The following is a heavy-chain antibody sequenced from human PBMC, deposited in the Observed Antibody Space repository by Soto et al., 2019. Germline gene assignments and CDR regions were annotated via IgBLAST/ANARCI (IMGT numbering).Heavy chain of an antibody. CDR2: IYYSGST. D-gene: IGHD5-12*01. J-gene: IGHJ4*02. CDR1: GGSISSYY. CDR3: ARFSGYGSRYYFDY. Sequence: SETLSLTCTVSGGSISSYYWSWIRQPPGKGLEWIGYIYYSGSTNYNPSLKSRVTISVDTSKNQFSLKLSSVTAADTAVYYCARFSGYGSRYYFDYWGQGTLVTVSS. V-gene: IGHV4-59*01.